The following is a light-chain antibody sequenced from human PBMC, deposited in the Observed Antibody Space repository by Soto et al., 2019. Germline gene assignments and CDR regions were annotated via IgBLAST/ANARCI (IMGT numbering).Light chain of an antibody. CDR1: SSNIGTYS. CDR2: SDN. CDR3: AAWDDSLNGCV. J-gene: IGLJ1*01. Sequence: VLTQPPSASGTPGQRVTISCSGSSSNIGTYSVSWYQHFPGTAPRLLIYSDNQRPSGVPDRFSASKSGASASLAISGLQSEDEADFYCAAWDDSLNGCVFGTGTKLTVL. V-gene: IGLV1-44*01.